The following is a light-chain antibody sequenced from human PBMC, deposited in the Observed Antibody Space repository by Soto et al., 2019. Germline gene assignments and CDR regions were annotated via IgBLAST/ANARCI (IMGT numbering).Light chain of an antibody. CDR2: AAS. J-gene: IGKJ4*01. CDR3: QQSYSTPLT. V-gene: IGKV1-39*01. Sequence: DIQMTQSPSSLSASVGDRVTITCRASQSISSYLNWYQQKPGKVPKLLIYAASSLQSGVPSRFTGSGSGTDFTLTISSLQPEDFATFYCQQSYSTPLTFGGGSKV. CDR1: QSISSY.